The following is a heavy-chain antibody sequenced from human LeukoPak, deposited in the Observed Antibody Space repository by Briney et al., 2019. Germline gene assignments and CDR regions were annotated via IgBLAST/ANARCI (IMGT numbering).Heavy chain of an antibody. D-gene: IGHD2-21*02. CDR2: INGGGDST. CDR1: GFVFNNYP. J-gene: IGHJ6*02. Sequence: GGSLRLPCAASGFVFNNYPMSWVRQAPGKGLEWVSVINGGGDSTYYADSVKGRFTISRDNSKNTLFLQMNSLRAEDTAVYYCVHCGGDCYPRCGMDGWGQGTTVTVSS. V-gene: IGHV3-23*01. CDR3: VHCGGDCYPRCGMDG.